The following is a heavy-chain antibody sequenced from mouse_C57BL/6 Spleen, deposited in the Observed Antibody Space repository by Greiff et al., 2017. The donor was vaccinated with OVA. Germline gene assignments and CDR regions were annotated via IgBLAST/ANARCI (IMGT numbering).Heavy chain of an antibody. J-gene: IGHJ3*01. CDR2: IYPGSGST. V-gene: IGHV1-55*01. D-gene: IGHD2-1*01. CDR1: GYTFTSYW. Sequence: QVQLQQPGAELVKPGASVKMSCKASGYTFTSYWITWVKQRPGQGLEWIGDIYPGSGSTNYNEKFKSKATLTVDTSSSTAFMQLSSLTSEDSAVYYCATGDYYGNTAGFAYWGQGTLVTVSA. CDR3: ATGDYYGNTAGFAY.